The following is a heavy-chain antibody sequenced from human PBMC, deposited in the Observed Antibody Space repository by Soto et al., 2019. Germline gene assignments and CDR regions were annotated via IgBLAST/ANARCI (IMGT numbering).Heavy chain of an antibody. V-gene: IGHV4-39*01. Sequence: SETLSLTCTVSGGSISSSSYYWGWIRQPPGKGLEWIGSIYYSGSTYYNPSLKSRVTISVDTSKNQFSLKLSSVTAADTAVYYCARNGYSYGYGYYYYGMDVWGQGTTVTVSS. D-gene: IGHD5-18*01. J-gene: IGHJ6*02. CDR1: GGSISSSSYY. CDR3: ARNGYSYGYGYYYYGMDV. CDR2: IYYSGST.